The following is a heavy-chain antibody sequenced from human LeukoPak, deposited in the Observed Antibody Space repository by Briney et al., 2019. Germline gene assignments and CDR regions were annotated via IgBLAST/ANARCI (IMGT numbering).Heavy chain of an antibody. CDR3: ARDRDGTAYYPLDF. V-gene: IGHV3-7*01. Sequence: SGGSLRLSCAASGFTFSSYWMNWARQAPGKGLEWVASINHNGNVNYYVDSVKGRFTISRDNAKNSLYLQMNSLRAEDTAVYYCARDRDGTAYYPLDFRGQGTLVTVSS. CDR2: INHNGNVN. J-gene: IGHJ4*02. D-gene: IGHD3-22*01. CDR1: GFTFSSYW.